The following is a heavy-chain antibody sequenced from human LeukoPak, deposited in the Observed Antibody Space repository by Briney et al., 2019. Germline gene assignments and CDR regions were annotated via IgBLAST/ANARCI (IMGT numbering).Heavy chain of an antibody. J-gene: IGHJ3*02. D-gene: IGHD1-26*01. CDR1: GYTFTTYD. V-gene: IGHV1-18*01. CDR2: ISVYNGVT. Sequence: ASVNVSCKASGYTFTTYDVNWVRQAPGQGLGWMGWISVYNGVTNYAQKLQGRVTMTTDTSTSTAYMEVRSLRSDDTAVYYCARDSGWEVVLYASEIWGQGTMVTVSS. CDR3: ARDSGWEVVLYASEI.